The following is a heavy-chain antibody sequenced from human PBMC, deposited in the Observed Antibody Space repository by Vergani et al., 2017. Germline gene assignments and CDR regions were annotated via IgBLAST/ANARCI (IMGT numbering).Heavy chain of an antibody. V-gene: IGHV3-30-3*01. CDR1: GFTFSSYA. D-gene: IGHD5-24*01. Sequence: QVQLVESGGGVVQPGRSLRLSCAASGFTFSSYAMHWVRQAPGKGLEWVAVISYDGSNKYYADSVKGRFTISRDNSKNTLYLQMNSLRAEDTAVYYCARGDSGGRWLQSDAFDIWGQGTMVTVSS. J-gene: IGHJ3*02. CDR2: ISYDGSNK. CDR3: ARGDSGGRWLQSDAFDI.